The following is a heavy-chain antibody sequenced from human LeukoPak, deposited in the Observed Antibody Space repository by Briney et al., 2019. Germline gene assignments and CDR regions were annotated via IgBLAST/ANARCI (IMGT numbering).Heavy chain of an antibody. CDR3: ARDPANIAVAGTTTY. V-gene: IGHV1-69*04. CDR1: GGTFSSYA. Sequence: SVKVSCKASGGTFSSYAISWVRQAPGQGLEWMGRIIPILGIANYAKKFQGRVTITADKSTSTAYMELSSLRSEDTAVYYCARDPANIAVAGTTTYWGQGTLVTVSS. CDR2: IIPILGIA. J-gene: IGHJ4*02. D-gene: IGHD6-19*01.